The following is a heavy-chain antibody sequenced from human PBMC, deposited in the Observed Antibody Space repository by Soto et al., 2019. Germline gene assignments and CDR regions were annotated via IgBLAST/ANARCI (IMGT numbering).Heavy chain of an antibody. Sequence: ASVKVSCKASGYTFTSYAMHWVRQAPGQRLEWMGWINAGNGNTKYSQKFQGRVTITRDTSASTAYMELSSLRSEDTAVYYCARDIAAAFPYYGMDVWGQGTTVPVSS. CDR2: INAGNGNT. D-gene: IGHD6-13*01. V-gene: IGHV1-3*01. CDR3: ARDIAAAFPYYGMDV. J-gene: IGHJ6*02. CDR1: GYTFTSYA.